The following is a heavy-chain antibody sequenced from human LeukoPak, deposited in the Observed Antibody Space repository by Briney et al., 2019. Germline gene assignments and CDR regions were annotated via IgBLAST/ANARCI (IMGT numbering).Heavy chain of an antibody. CDR1: GFTFSVSA. J-gene: IGHJ4*02. Sequence: GGSLRLSCAASGFTFSVSAMYWIRQAPGKGLEWVSVINESGDWTNHADSVKGRFTIFRDNSKNTLYLQMNSLRVEDTALYYCAKDWHLGGWGQGTLVTVSS. CDR3: AKDWHLGG. V-gene: IGHV3-23*01. CDR2: INESGDWT. D-gene: IGHD1-26*01.